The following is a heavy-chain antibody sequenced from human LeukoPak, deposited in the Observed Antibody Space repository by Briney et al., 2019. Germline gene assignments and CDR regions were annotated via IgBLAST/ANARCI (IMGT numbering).Heavy chain of an antibody. D-gene: IGHD5-12*01. CDR2: LYPGDSDT. Sequence: GESLKISCKGSGYSFTSYWIGWVRQMPGKGLEFMGILYPGDSDTRYSLSFQGQVTISADKSISTAYLQWSSLKASDTAMYYCARLPGIVATIERYFDYWGQGTLVTVSS. J-gene: IGHJ4*02. V-gene: IGHV5-51*01. CDR3: ARLPGIVATIERYFDY. CDR1: GYSFTSYW.